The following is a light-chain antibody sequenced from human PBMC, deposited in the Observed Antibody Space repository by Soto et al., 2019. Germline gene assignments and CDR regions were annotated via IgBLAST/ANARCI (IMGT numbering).Light chain of an antibody. V-gene: IGLV2-14*01. CDR1: SSDVGAYNY. CDR3: SSYTTSTTGV. Sequence: QLVLTQPASVSGSPGQSITISYTGTSSDVGAYNYVSWFQQHPGKAPRLIIYDVSNRPSGVSNRFSGSKSGNTASLTISGLQAEDEADYYCSSYTTSTTGVFGGGTKITVL. J-gene: IGLJ3*02. CDR2: DVS.